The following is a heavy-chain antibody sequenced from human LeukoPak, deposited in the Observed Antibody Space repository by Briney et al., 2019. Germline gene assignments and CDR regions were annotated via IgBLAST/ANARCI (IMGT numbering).Heavy chain of an antibody. D-gene: IGHD3-22*01. CDR1: GYTFTSYY. CDR3: ARVPKNYYDSSGYYLDY. V-gene: IGHV1-46*01. CDR2: INPSGGST. Sequence: ASVKVSCKASGYTFTSYYMHWVRQAPGQGLEWMGIINPSGGSTSYAQKFQGRVTMTRGTSTSTVYMELSSLRSEDTAVYYCARVPKNYYDSSGYYLDYWGQGTLVTVSS. J-gene: IGHJ4*02.